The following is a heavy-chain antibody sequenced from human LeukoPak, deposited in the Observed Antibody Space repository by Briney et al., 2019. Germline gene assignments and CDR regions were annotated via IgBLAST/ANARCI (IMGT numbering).Heavy chain of an antibody. V-gene: IGHV3-48*02. CDR3: ARGSFGVFDY. CDR2: MNSDGSHI. Sequence: GGSLRLSCAASGFTFSSYSMNWVRQAPGKGLEWVSSMNSDGSHIYHAGSVEGRFTISRDNARNSLYLQMNGLRDEDTAVYYCARGSFGVFDYWGQGILVTVSS. J-gene: IGHJ4*02. CDR1: GFTFSSYS. D-gene: IGHD3-10*01.